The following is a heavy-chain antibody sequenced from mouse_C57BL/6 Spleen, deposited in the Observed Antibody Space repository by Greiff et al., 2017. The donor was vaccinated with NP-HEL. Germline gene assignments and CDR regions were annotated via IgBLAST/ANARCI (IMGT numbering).Heavy chain of an antibody. CDR1: GYTFTSYW. J-gene: IGHJ4*01. CDR3: ARSDYGSSSYAMDY. Sequence: QVQLQQPGAELVMPGASVKLSCKASGYTFTSYWMHWVKQRPGQGLAWIGEIDPSDSYTNYNQKFKGKSTLTVDKSSSTAYMQLSSLTSEDSAVYYCARSDYGSSSYAMDYWGQGTSVTVSS. D-gene: IGHD1-1*01. V-gene: IGHV1-69*01. CDR2: IDPSDSYT.